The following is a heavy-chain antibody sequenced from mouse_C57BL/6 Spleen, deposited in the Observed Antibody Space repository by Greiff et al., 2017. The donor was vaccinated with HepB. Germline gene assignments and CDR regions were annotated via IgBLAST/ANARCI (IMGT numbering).Heavy chain of an antibody. V-gene: IGHV1-80*01. Sequence: VQLQQSGAELVKPGASVKISCKASGYAFSSYWMNWVKQRPGKGLEWIGQIYPGDGDTNYNGKFKGKATLTADKSSSTAYMQLSSLTSEDSAVYFGARMDGSSYRYFDVWGTGTTVTVSS. J-gene: IGHJ1*03. CDR1: GYAFSSYW. CDR2: IYPGDGDT. D-gene: IGHD1-1*01. CDR3: ARMDGSSYRYFDV.